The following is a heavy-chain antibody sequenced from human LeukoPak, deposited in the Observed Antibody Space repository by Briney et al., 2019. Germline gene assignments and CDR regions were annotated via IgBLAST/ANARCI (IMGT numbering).Heavy chain of an antibody. D-gene: IGHD4-17*01. J-gene: IGHJ4*02. CDR1: GGTFSSYA. CDR2: IIPIFGTA. CDR3: ARDPEGATVTTLDY. V-gene: IGHV1-69*06. Sequence: SVKVSCKASGGTFSSYAISWVRQAPGQGRGWMGGIIPIFGTANYAQKFQGRVTITADKSTSTAYMELSSLRSEDTAVYYCARDPEGATVTTLDYWGQGTLVTVSS.